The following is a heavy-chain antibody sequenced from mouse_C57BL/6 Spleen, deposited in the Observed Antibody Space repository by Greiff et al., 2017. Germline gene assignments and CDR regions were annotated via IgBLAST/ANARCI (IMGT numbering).Heavy chain of an antibody. CDR1: GFTFSDAW. CDR3: TRGLLRDY. V-gene: IGHV6-6*01. CDR2: IRNKANNHAT. D-gene: IGHD1-1*01. Sequence: EVKVEESGGGLVQPGGSMKLSCAASGFTFSDAWMDWVRQSPEKGLEWVAVIRNKANNHATYYAESVKGRFTISRDDSKSSVYLQMNSLRAEDTGIYYCTRGLLRDYWGQGTTLTVSS. J-gene: IGHJ2*01.